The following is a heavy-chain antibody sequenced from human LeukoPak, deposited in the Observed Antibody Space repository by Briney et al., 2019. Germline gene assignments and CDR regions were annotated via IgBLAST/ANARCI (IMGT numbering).Heavy chain of an antibody. D-gene: IGHD6-6*01. CDR3: ARAKGSIAARLGWFDP. CDR1: GFTFSSYA. Sequence: PGGSLRLSCAAPGFTFSSYAMHWVRQAPGKGLEYVSAISSNGGSTYYANSVKGRFTISRDNSKNTLYLQMGSLRAEDMAVYYCARAKGSIAARLGWFDPWGQGTLVTVSS. V-gene: IGHV3-64*01. J-gene: IGHJ5*02. CDR2: ISSNGGST.